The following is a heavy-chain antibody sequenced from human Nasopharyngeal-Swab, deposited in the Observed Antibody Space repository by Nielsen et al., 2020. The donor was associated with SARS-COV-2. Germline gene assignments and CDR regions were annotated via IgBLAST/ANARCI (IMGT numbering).Heavy chain of an antibody. D-gene: IGHD3-22*01. Sequence: VRQMPGKGLEWVGIIYPGDSDTRYSPSFQGQVTISADKSISTAYLQWSSLKASDTAMYYCARHGLKGNWFDPWGQGTLVTVSS. J-gene: IGHJ5*02. CDR2: IYPGDSDT. CDR3: ARHGLKGNWFDP. V-gene: IGHV5-51*01.